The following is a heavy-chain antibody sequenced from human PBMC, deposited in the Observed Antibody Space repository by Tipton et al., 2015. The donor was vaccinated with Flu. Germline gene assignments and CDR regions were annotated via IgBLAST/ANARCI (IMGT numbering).Heavy chain of an antibody. CDR2: INHSGST. Sequence: TLSLTCAVYGGSFSGYYWSWIRQPPGKGLEWIGEINHSGSTNYNPSLKSRVTISVDTSKNQFSLKLSSVTAADTAVYYCARSRAGYDSSGYYYVRYYYYGMDVWGQGTTVTVSS. CDR3: ARSRAGYDSSGYYYVRYYYYGMDV. J-gene: IGHJ6*02. D-gene: IGHD3-22*01. CDR1: GGSFSGYY. V-gene: IGHV4-34*01.